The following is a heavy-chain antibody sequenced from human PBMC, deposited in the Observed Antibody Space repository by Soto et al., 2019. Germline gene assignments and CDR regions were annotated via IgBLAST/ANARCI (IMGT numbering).Heavy chain of an antibody. Sequence: GGSLRLSCAASGFTFSSYGMHWVHQAPGKGLEWVAVISYDGSNKYYADSVKGRFTISRDNSKNTLYLQMNSLRAEDTAVYYCAKDQDRSYYDFWSGYYDYWGQGTLVTVSS. CDR1: GFTFSSYG. CDR2: ISYDGSNK. V-gene: IGHV3-30*18. CDR3: AKDQDRSYYDFWSGYYDY. J-gene: IGHJ4*02. D-gene: IGHD3-3*01.